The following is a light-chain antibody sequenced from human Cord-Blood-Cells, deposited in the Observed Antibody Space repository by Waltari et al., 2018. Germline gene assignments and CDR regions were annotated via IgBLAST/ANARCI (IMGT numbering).Light chain of an antibody. J-gene: IGKJ4*01. CDR2: DAS. V-gene: IGKV3-11*01. Sequence: EIVLTQSQATRSLSPGERATLSCRASQSVSSYLAWYQQKPGQAPRLLIYDASNRATGIPARFSGSGSGTDFTLTISSLEPEDFAVYYCQQRSNWLTFGGGTKVEIK. CDR3: QQRSNWLT. CDR1: QSVSSY.